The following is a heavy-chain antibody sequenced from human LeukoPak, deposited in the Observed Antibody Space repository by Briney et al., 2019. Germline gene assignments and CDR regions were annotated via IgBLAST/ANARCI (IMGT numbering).Heavy chain of an antibody. CDR2: ISYSGST. J-gene: IGHJ2*01. CDR1: GGSISSYY. D-gene: IGHD3-16*02. CDR3: ARPRSEFGYTNWYFDL. Sequence: SETLSLTCTLSGGSISSYYWSWIRQPPGKGLEWIGYISYSGSTNYNPSLKSRVTISVDTSKNQFSLKLSSVTAADTAVYYCARPRSEFGYTNWYFDLWGRGTLVTVSS. V-gene: IGHV4-59*08.